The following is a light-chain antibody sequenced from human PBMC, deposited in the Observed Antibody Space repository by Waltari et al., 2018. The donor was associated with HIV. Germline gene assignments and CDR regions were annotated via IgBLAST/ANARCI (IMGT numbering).Light chain of an antibody. Sequence: DIQITQSPPSLSASVGQRVTITCRASQTVRSSLAWYQQRPGKAPKSLVYGASKLQTEVPSRFSAGGSGTNFSLTINRLKPKDFATYICQQYYTFPRTFGRGTRVDMK. V-gene: IGKV1D-16*01. CDR1: QTVRSS. J-gene: IGKJ1*01. CDR2: GAS. CDR3: QQYYTFPRT.